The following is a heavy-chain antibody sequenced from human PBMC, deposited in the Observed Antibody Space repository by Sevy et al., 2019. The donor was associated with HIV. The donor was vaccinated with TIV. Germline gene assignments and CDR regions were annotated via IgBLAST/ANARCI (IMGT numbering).Heavy chain of an antibody. CDR3: ARDQGYYDSSDDAFDI. V-gene: IGHV1-69*06. Sequence: ASLKVSCKASGGTFSSYAISWVRQAPGQGLEWMGGIIPIFGTANYAQKFQGRVTITADKSTSTAYMELSSLRSEDTAVYYCARDQGYYDSSDDAFDIWGQGTMVTVSS. D-gene: IGHD3-22*01. CDR1: GGTFSSYA. CDR2: IIPIFGTA. J-gene: IGHJ3*02.